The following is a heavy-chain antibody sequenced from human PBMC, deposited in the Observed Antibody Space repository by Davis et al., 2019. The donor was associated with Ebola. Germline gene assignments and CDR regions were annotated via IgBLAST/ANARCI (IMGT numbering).Heavy chain of an antibody. V-gene: IGHV3-53*05. Sequence: GESLKISCAISGFSVITNYMSWVRQAPGKGLEWISVLYSGAETYYADSVKGRFTISRDNAKYSLYLEVNSLRPEDTAVYYCARDRGRNYYGSGIPFDYWGQGTLVTVSS. CDR3: ARDRGRNYYGSGIPFDY. D-gene: IGHD3-10*01. J-gene: IGHJ4*02. CDR1: GFSVITNY. CDR2: LYSGAET.